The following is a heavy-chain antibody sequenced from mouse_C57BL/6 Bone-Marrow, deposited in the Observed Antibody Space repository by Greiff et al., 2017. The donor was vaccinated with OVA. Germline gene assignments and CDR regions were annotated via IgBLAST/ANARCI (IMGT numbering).Heavy chain of an antibody. V-gene: IGHV5-4*01. CDR1: GFTFSSYA. J-gene: IGHJ4*01. Sequence: EVKVVESGGGLVKPGGSLKLSCAASGFTFSSYAMSWVRQTPEKRLEWVATISDGGSYTYYPDNVKGRFTISRDNAKNNLYLQMSHLKSEDTAMYYCARDYDYDGNYAMDYWGQGTSVTVSS. CDR3: ARDYDYDGNYAMDY. CDR2: ISDGGSYT. D-gene: IGHD2-4*01.